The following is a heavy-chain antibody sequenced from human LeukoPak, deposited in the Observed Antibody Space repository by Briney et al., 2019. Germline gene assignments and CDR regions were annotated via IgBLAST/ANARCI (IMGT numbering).Heavy chain of an antibody. D-gene: IGHD6-19*01. J-gene: IGHJ5*02. CDR1: GFTFSSYA. Sequence: GGSLRLSCAASGFTFSSYAMSWVRQAPGKGLEWVSAISGSGNNTYHADSVKGRFTISRDNSKNTLSLQMNSLRAEDTAIYYCAKYSSGWYISWFDPWGQGTLVTVSS. CDR2: ISGSGNNT. V-gene: IGHV3-23*01. CDR3: AKYSSGWYISWFDP.